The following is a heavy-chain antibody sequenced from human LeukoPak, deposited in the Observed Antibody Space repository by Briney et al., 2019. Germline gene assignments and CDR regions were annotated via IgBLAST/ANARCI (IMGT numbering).Heavy chain of an antibody. CDR1: GGTFSSYA. D-gene: IGHD6-6*01. V-gene: IGHV1-69*04. CDR3: ARDPVEYCSSSGWFDP. CDR2: IIPILGIA. J-gene: IGHJ5*02. Sequence: EASVKVSCKASGGTFSSYAISWVRQAPGQGLEWMGRIIPILGIANYAQKFQGRVTITADKSTSTAYMELSSLRSEDTAVYYCARDPVEYCSSSGWFDPWGQGTLVTVSS.